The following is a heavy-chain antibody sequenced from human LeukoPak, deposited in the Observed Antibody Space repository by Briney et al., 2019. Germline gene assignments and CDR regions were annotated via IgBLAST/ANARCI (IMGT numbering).Heavy chain of an antibody. V-gene: IGHV4-59*01. J-gene: IGHJ5*02. Sequence: SETLSLTCTVSGGSISSYYWSWIRQPPGKGLEWIGYIYYSGSINYNPSLKSRVTISVDTSKNQFSLKLSSVTAADTAVYYCARDVSHNWFDPWGQGTLVTVSS. CDR1: GGSISSYY. CDR2: IYYSGSI. CDR3: ARDVSHNWFDP.